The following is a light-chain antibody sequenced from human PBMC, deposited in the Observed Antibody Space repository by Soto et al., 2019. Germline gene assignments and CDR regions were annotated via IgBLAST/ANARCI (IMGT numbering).Light chain of an antibody. J-gene: IGKJ1*01. CDR3: QQYDSSHET. CDR1: QSVTSL. V-gene: IGKV3-11*01. Sequence: EIVLTQSPATLSLSPGERETLSCRASQSVTSLLAWYQQKPGKAPRLLIYDASNRAAGIPARFSGSGSGTDSTLTISNVEPEDCAVYYCQQYDSSHETFGQGTKVDI. CDR2: DAS.